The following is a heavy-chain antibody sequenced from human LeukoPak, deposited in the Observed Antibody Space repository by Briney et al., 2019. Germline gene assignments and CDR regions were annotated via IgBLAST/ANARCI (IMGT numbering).Heavy chain of an antibody. J-gene: IGHJ3*02. Sequence: ASVKVSCKASGYTFTSYAMNWVRQAPGQGLEWMGWINTNTGNPTYAQGFTGRFVFSLDTSVSTAYLQISSLKAEDTAVYYCARILLWFGGSLDDAFDIWGQGTMVTVSS. V-gene: IGHV7-4-1*02. CDR2: INTNTGNP. CDR1: GYTFTSYA. D-gene: IGHD3-10*01. CDR3: ARILLWFGGSLDDAFDI.